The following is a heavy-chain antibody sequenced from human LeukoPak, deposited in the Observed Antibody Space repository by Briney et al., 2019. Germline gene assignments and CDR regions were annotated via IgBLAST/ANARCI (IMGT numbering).Heavy chain of an antibody. CDR1: GGSISSYY. CDR3: ARQGDCVGNWFDP. CDR2: IYYSGST. D-gene: IGHD2-21*02. V-gene: IGHV4-59*08. J-gene: IGHJ5*02. Sequence: SETLSLTCTVSGGSISSYYWSWIRQPPGKGLEWIGYIYYSGSTNYNPSLKSRVTISVDTSKNQFSLKLCSVTAADTAVYYCARQGDCVGNWFDPWGQGTLVTVSP.